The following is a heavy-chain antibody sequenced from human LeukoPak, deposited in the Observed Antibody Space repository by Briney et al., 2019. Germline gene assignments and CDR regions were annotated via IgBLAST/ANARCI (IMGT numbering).Heavy chain of an antibody. J-gene: IGHJ3*02. V-gene: IGHV3-48*03. CDR3: ARIYSSGRGNDALDI. D-gene: IGHD6-19*01. Sequence: PGGSLRLSCAASGFTFSSYQMTWVRQAPGKGLQWVSYITSTGSTIHYADSVKGRFTISRDNANNSLFLQMNRLRAEDTAVYYCARIYSSGRGNDALDIWGQGTMVSVSS. CDR1: GFTFSSYQ. CDR2: ITSTGSTI.